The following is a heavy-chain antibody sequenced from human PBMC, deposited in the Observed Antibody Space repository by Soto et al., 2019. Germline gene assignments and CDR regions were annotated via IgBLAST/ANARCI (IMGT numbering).Heavy chain of an antibody. CDR2: ISGSGGST. V-gene: IGHV3-23*01. CDR3: AKDPHSYDAYY. Sequence: GGSLRLSCSASGFTFSSYAMSWVRQAPGKGLEWVSAISGSGGSTYYADSVKGRFTISRDNSKNTLYLQMNSLRAEDMAVYYCAKDPHSYDAYYWGQGTLVTVSS. J-gene: IGHJ4*02. D-gene: IGHD3-3*01. CDR1: GFTFSSYA.